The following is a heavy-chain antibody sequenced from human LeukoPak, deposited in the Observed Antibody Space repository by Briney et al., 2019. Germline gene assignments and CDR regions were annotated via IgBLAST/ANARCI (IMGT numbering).Heavy chain of an antibody. J-gene: IGHJ6*02. CDR3: ARDQKVGATPYFGMDV. CDR2: IIPMLGTV. V-gene: IGHV1-69*04. D-gene: IGHD1-26*01. CDR1: GATVTSYV. Sequence: SVKVSCKASGATVTSYVINWVRQAPGQGLKWMGRIIPMLGTVNYAQKFQGRVTIIADKFTGTAYMEVSSLRSEDTAVYYCARDQKVGATPYFGMDVWGQGTTVTVSS.